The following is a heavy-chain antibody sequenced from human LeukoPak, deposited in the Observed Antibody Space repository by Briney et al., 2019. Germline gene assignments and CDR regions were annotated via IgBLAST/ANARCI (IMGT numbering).Heavy chain of an antibody. CDR2: INHSGST. V-gene: IGHV4-34*01. Sequence: SETLSLTCAVYGGSFSDYYWSWIRQPPGKGLGWIGEINHSGSTNYNPSLKSRVTISVDTSKNQFSLKLSSVTAADTAVYYCARGRNIAAAHTNYFDYWGQGTLVTVSS. CDR1: GGSFSDYY. J-gene: IGHJ4*02. CDR3: ARGRNIAAAHTNYFDY. D-gene: IGHD6-13*01.